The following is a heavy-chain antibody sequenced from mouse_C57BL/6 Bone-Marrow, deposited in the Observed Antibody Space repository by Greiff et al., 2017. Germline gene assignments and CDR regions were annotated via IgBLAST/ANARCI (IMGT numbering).Heavy chain of an antibody. V-gene: IGHV1-15*01. CDR3: TRLGWLLRDWYFDV. CDR1: GYTFTDYE. CDR2: IDPETGGT. D-gene: IGHD2-3*01. Sequence: QVQLKQSGAELVRPGASVTLSCKASGYTFTDYEMHWVKQTPVHGLEWIGAIDPETGGTAYNQKFKGKAILTADKSSSTAYMELRSLTSEDSAVYYCTRLGWLLRDWYFDVWGTGTTVTVSS. J-gene: IGHJ1*03.